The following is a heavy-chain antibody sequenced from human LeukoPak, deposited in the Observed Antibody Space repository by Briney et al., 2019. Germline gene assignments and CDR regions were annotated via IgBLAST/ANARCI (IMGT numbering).Heavy chain of an antibody. Sequence: GGSLRLSCVASGFTFSNYWMSWVRQAPGKGLERVANINQDGSEKYSVDSVKGRFTFSRGNAKNSLFLQMNSLRADDTAVYYCARDDSSGYYYFDNWGQGTLVTVSS. CDR3: ARDDSSGYYYFDN. CDR1: GFTFSNYW. CDR2: INQDGSEK. V-gene: IGHV3-7*01. D-gene: IGHD3-22*01. J-gene: IGHJ4*02.